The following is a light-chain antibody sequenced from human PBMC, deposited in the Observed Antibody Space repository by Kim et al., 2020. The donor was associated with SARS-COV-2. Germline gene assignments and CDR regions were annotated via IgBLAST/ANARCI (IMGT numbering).Light chain of an antibody. CDR1: NIGSKS. Sequence: SYELTQPPSASVAPGKTATISCEGHNIGSKSVHWYQPKPRQAPVLVIYYNNDRPSGSPERFSGSNYGDTATLTISRVDTGDEADHYCQVWDSYSDRVFGGGTQRTVL. CDR2: YNN. J-gene: IGLJ3*02. CDR3: QVWDSYSDRV. V-gene: IGLV3-21*04.